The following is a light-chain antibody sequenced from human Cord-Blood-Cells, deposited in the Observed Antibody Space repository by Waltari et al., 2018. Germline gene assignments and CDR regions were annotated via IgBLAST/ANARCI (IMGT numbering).Light chain of an antibody. CDR2: ASS. CDR3: QQSYSTPPYT. Sequence: DIQMTQSPSSLSASVGDRVTITCRASQSISSYLNWYQQKPGKAPKLLIYASSSLQSGVPSMFSGNGSGTDFTLTISTLQTEDFATYYCQQSYSTPPYTFGQGTTLDIK. CDR1: QSISSY. V-gene: IGKV1-39*01. J-gene: IGKJ2*01.